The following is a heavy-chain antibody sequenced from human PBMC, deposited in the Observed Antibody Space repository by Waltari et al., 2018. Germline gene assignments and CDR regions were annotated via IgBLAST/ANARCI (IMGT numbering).Heavy chain of an antibody. Sequence: VQLVQSGAEVRTPGSSVTVSCKASGGHLGGYGIRRVRLVPGQRLEWLGVIIPIFGIPDYSQKFQDRLTITADESTSTAFMELSSLTSEDTAIYFCATHKLGISQHYYHMGAWGKGTTITISS. D-gene: IGHD7-27*01. V-gene: IGHV1-69*12. CDR3: ATHKLGISQHYYHMGA. CDR1: GGHLGGYG. CDR2: IIPIFGIP. J-gene: IGHJ6*03.